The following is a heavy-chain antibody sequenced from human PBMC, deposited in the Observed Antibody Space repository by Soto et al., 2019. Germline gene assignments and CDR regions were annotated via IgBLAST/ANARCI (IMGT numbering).Heavy chain of an antibody. Sequence: QVQLVQSGAEVKKPGSSVKVSCKASGGTFSGYAISWVRQAPGQGLEWMGGIIPIFGTANYAQKFQGRVTITADESTSTAYMELSSLRSEDTAVYYCARVYDSSGYYYPGGAFDIWGQGTMVTVSS. CDR2: IIPIFGTA. V-gene: IGHV1-69*01. CDR3: ARVYDSSGYYYPGGAFDI. J-gene: IGHJ3*02. CDR1: GGTFSGYA. D-gene: IGHD3-22*01.